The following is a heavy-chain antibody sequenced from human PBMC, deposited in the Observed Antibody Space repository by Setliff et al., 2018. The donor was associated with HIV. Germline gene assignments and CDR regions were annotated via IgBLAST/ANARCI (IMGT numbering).Heavy chain of an antibody. CDR3: ARAGYSTGWYTQFDY. CDR1: GYSISSGYY. Sequence: PSETLSLTCSVSGYSISSGYYWAWIRQPPGKGLEWIGSVSQSWNTYYNPSLKSRITISIDTSNNQFSLKLTSVTAADTAVYYCARAGYSTGWYTQFDYWGQGALVTV. V-gene: IGHV4-38-2*02. CDR2: VSQSWNT. D-gene: IGHD6-19*01. J-gene: IGHJ4*02.